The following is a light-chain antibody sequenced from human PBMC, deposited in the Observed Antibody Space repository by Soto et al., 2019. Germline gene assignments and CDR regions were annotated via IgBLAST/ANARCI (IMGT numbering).Light chain of an antibody. CDR3: QQYCSSPRT. CDR1: QSVSSNY. CDR2: GAS. J-gene: IGKJ1*01. V-gene: IGKV3-20*01. Sequence: EIVLTQSPGTLSLSPGERATLSCRASQSVSSNYLAWYQQKPGQPPSLLIYGASIRATGIPDRFSGSGSGTDFTLTISRLEPEDFAVYFCQQYCSSPRTFGQGTKVEIK.